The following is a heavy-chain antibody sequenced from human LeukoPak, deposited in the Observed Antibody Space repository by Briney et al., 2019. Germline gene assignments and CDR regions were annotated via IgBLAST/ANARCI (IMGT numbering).Heavy chain of an antibody. Sequence: SETLSLTCTVSGGSISSYYWSWIRQPPGKGLEWIGYIYYSGSTNYNPSLKSRVTISVDTSKNQFSLKLSSVTAADTAVYYCARARYCSSTSCYTISWFDPWGRGTLVTVSS. J-gene: IGHJ5*02. D-gene: IGHD2-2*02. V-gene: IGHV4-59*08. CDR2: IYYSGST. CDR1: GGSISSYY. CDR3: ARARYCSSTSCYTISWFDP.